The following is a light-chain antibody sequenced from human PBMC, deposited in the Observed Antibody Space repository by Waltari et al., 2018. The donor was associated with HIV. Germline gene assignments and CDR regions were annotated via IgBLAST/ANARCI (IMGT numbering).Light chain of an antibody. CDR3: SSYTSSNTYV. J-gene: IGLJ1*01. V-gene: IGLV2-14*01. CDR1: RSDVGGYNY. CDR2: DVT. Sequence: QSALTQPASVSGSPGQSITISCTGTRSDVGGYNYVPWYQQHPGNAPKLMIYDVTNRPSGVSNRFSGSKSGNTASLTISGLQAEDEADYYCSSYTSSNTYVFGTGTKVTVL.